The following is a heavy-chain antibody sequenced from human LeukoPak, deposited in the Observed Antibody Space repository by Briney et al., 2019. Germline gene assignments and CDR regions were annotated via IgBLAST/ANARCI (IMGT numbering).Heavy chain of an antibody. J-gene: IGHJ5*02. V-gene: IGHV3-30*02. CDR1: GFTFSSYG. CDR2: IRYDGSNK. CDR3: AKEKSTVTTRWFDP. Sequence: GGSLRLSCAASGFTFSSYGMHWVRQAPGKGLEWVAFIRYDGSNKYYADSVKGRFTISRDNSKNTLYLQMNSLRAEDTAVYYCAKEKSTVTTRWFDPWGQGTLVTVSS. D-gene: IGHD4-17*01.